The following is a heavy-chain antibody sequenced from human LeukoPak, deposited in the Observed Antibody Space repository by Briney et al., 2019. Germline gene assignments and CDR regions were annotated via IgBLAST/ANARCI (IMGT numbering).Heavy chain of an antibody. CDR1: GLTFSSHS. V-gene: IGHV3-64*01. D-gene: IGHD6-6*01. J-gene: IGHJ4*02. Sequence: PEGSLRLSCEASGLTFSSHSMHWVRQAPGKGLEYVSVISSDGATTYYANSVKGRFTISRDNSKNTLYLQMGSLRAEDMAVYYCAREMSGPRPLDYWGQGTLVTVSS. CDR3: AREMSGPRPLDY. CDR2: ISSDGATT.